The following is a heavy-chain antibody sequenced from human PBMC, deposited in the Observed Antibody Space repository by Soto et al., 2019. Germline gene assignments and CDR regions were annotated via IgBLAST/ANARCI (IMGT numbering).Heavy chain of an antibody. J-gene: IGHJ5*02. CDR2: IYYCGST. Sequence: PSETMSLTRPVSGGSISRGDYYWSWIRQPPGTRLEWMGYIYYCGSTYYNPSLKSRVTISVDTSKNQCSLKLGAVTAAVTAVYYCARGIAAAHTAWFDPWGQGTLVTVSS. CDR3: ARGIAAAHTAWFDP. V-gene: IGHV4-30-4*08. CDR1: GGSISRGDYY. D-gene: IGHD6-13*01.